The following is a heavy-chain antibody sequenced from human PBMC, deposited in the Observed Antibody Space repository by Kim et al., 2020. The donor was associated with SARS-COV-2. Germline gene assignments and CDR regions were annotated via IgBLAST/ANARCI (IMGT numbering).Heavy chain of an antibody. V-gene: IGHV1-18*01. CDR2: ISAYNGNT. J-gene: IGHJ6*02. CDR3: ARRSGSYPLYYYYGMDV. D-gene: IGHD1-26*01. CDR1: GYTFTSYG. Sequence: ASVKVSCKASGYTFTSYGISWVRQAPGQGLEWMGWISAYNGNTNYAQKLQGRVTMTTDTSTSTAYMELRSLRSDDTAVYYCARRSGSYPLYYYYGMDVWGQGTTVTVSS.